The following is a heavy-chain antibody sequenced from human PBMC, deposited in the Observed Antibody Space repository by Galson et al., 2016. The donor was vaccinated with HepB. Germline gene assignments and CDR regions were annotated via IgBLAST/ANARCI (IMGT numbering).Heavy chain of an antibody. CDR3: ASQKRKHGIGVDGAFDI. J-gene: IGHJ3*02. CDR2: ISYDGSNK. D-gene: IGHD1-14*01. V-gene: IGHV3-30-3*01. CDR1: GFTFSTCS. Sequence: SLRLSCAASGFTFSTCSMHWVRQAPGKGLEWVAVISYDGSNKYYADSVKGRFTISRDNSKNTLYLQRNRVRAEDTAVYYCASQKRKHGIGVDGAFDIWGRVLMVTVSS.